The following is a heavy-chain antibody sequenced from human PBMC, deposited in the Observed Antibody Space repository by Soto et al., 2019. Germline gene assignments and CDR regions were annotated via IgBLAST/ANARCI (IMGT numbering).Heavy chain of an antibody. Sequence: SETLSLTCTLSGASITSTTYFWAWIRKPPGKGLEWVGSIYYSAKTHYNPSLKSRVTISVDRSKNQFYLQMSSVTAADTAVYYCAKNLPRTGRFDYWGQGSLVTVSS. CDR2: IYYSAKT. CDR1: GASITSTTYF. J-gene: IGHJ4*02. V-gene: IGHV4-39*01. CDR3: AKNLPRTGRFDY.